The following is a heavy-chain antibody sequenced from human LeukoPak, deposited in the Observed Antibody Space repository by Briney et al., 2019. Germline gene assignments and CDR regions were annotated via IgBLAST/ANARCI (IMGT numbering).Heavy chain of an antibody. CDR2: IYHSGST. CDR1: GYSISSGYY. Sequence: SETLSLTCAVSGYSISSGYYWGWIRQPPGKGLEWIGSIYHSGSTYYNPSLKSRVTISVDTSKNQFSLKLSSVTAADTAVHYCARGPITMVRGVLPALYWFDPWGQGTLVTVSS. D-gene: IGHD3-10*01. J-gene: IGHJ5*02. V-gene: IGHV4-38-2*01. CDR3: ARGPITMVRGVLPALYWFDP.